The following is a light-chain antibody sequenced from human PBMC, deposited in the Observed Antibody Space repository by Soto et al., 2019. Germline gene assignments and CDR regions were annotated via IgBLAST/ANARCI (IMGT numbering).Light chain of an antibody. CDR1: QSVSSNY. V-gene: IGKV3D-20*02. Sequence: DIVLTQSPGTLSLSPGERATLSCRASQSVSSNYLAWYQHRPGQAPRLLIYDASNRATGIPARFSGSGSGTDFTLAISSLEPEDFALYYCQQRSDWPLTFGGGTKVDIK. J-gene: IGKJ4*01. CDR3: QQRSDWPLT. CDR2: DAS.